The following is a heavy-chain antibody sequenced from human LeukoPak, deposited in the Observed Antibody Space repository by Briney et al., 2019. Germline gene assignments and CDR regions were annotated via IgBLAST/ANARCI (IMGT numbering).Heavy chain of an antibody. J-gene: IGHJ4*02. CDR1: GGTFSSYV. D-gene: IGHD6-25*01. V-gene: IGHV1-69*05. CDR3: ARDAPPGIAAAD. CDR2: IIPIFGTA. Sequence: SVKVSCKASGGTFSSYVISWVRQAPGQGLEWMGRIIPIFGTANYAQKFQGRVTITTDESTSTAYMELSSLRSEDTAVYYCARDAPPGIAAADWGQGTLVTVSS.